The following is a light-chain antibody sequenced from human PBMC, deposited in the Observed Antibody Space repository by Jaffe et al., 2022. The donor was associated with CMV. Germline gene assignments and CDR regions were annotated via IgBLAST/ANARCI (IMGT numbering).Light chain of an antibody. CDR1: QSIANF. V-gene: IGKV1-39*01. CDR3: QQSYSIPYT. J-gene: IGKJ2*01. Sequence: DIQMTQSPSSLSASVGDRVTITCRASQSIANFLDWYQHKPGEAPKLLIYAASSLQGGVPSRFSGSGSGTDFTLTITSLQPEDFAVYYCQQSYSIPYTFGQGTKL. CDR2: AAS.